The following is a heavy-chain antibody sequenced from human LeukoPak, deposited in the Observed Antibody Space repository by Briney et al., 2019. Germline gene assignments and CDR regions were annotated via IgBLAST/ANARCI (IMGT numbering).Heavy chain of an antibody. D-gene: IGHD6-6*01. Sequence: GGSLRLSCAASGITFSNAWMSWVRQAPGKGLEWVGRIKSKTDGGTIDYAAPVKGRFTISTDDSKITSYLQMNSLKIEDTGVYYCTTDRAIAVRPVFDYWGQGTLVTVSS. CDR1: GITFSNAW. J-gene: IGHJ4*02. CDR2: IKSKTDGGTI. V-gene: IGHV3-15*01. CDR3: TTDRAIAVRPVFDY.